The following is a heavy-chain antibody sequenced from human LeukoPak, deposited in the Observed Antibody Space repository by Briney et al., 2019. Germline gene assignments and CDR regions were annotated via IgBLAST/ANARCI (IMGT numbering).Heavy chain of an antibody. Sequence: PSETLSLXCTVSGGSISSYYWSWSRQPPGKGLEWIGYIYYSGSTNYNPSLKSRVTISVDTSKNQFSLKLSSVTAADTAVYYCARDGLLGGDDAFDIWGQGTMVTVSS. D-gene: IGHD3-3*01. CDR3: ARDGLLGGDDAFDI. CDR2: IYYSGST. V-gene: IGHV4-59*13. CDR1: GGSISSYY. J-gene: IGHJ3*02.